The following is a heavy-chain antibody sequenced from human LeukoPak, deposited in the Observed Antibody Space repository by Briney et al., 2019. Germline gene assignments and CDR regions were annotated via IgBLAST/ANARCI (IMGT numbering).Heavy chain of an antibody. J-gene: IGHJ1*01. Sequence: GGSLRLSCAASGFTFSSYAMSWVRQAPGKGLEWVSAISGSGGSTYYADSVKGRFTISRDNSKNTLYLQMNSLRAEDTAVYYCAKGRRHQLLYGSYFQHWGQGTLVTVSS. CDR1: GFTFSSYA. D-gene: IGHD2-2*02. CDR2: ISGSGGST. V-gene: IGHV3-23*01. CDR3: AKGRRHQLLYGSYFQH.